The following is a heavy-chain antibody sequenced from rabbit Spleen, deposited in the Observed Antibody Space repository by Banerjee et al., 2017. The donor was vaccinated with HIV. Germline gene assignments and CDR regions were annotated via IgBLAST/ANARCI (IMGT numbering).Heavy chain of an antibody. J-gene: IGHJ4*01. CDR2: IYTNSRGST. Sequence: QEQLEESGGDLVKPGASLTLTCIASGVSFSGDSFSGDSYMCWVRQAPGKGLEWIACIYTNSRGSTYYASWAKGRFTISKTSSTTVTLQMTGLTAADTATYFCARKDAVNDWGGNLWGPGTLVTVS. V-gene: IGHV1S45*01. CDR1: GVSFSGDSF. D-gene: IGHD4-1*01. CDR3: ARKDAVNDWGGNL.